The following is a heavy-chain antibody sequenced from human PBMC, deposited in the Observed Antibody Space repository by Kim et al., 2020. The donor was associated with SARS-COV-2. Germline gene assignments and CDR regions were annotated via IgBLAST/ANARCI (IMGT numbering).Heavy chain of an antibody. CDR1: GGSFSGYY. D-gene: IGHD3-10*01. Sequence: SETLSLTCAVYGGSFSGYYWSWIRQPPGKGLEWIGEINHSGSTNYNPSLKSRVTISVDTSKNQFSLKLSSVTAADTAVYYCASYLGPGGDYCGQGTLVPVSS. V-gene: IGHV4-34*01. J-gene: IGHJ4*02. CDR3: ASYLGPGGDY. CDR2: INHSGST.